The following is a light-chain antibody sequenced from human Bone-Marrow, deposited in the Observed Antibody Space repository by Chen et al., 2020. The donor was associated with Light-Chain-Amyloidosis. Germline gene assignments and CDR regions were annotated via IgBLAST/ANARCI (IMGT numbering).Light chain of an antibody. Sequence: SYVLTQPSSVSVAPGQTATIACGGNNIGSTSVHWYQQTPGQAPLLVVDDDSDRPSGIPERLAGSDSGNTATLPSSRVEAGDEADYDCQVWDRSSDRPVFGGGTKLTVL. J-gene: IGLJ3*02. CDR3: QVWDRSSDRPV. V-gene: IGLV3-21*02. CDR1: NIGSTS. CDR2: DDS.